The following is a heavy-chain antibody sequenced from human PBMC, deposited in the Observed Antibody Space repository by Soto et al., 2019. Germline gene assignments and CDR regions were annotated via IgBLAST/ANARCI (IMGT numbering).Heavy chain of an antibody. D-gene: IGHD3-9*01. Sequence: LRLSCVASGFNLSHPWMTWVRQAAGKGLEWVGRIKSKTDGGTADYAAPVKGRATISRDDSKNTVYLQMNSLKTEDTAVYYCTTGIYYDILTGYHNVDYWGQGALATVSS. V-gene: IGHV3-15*01. CDR3: TTGIYYDILTGYHNVDY. J-gene: IGHJ4*02. CDR1: GFNLSHPW. CDR2: IKSKTDGGTA.